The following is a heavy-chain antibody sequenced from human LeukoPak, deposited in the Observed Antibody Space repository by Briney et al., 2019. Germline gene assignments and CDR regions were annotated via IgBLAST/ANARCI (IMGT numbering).Heavy chain of an antibody. CDR1: GGTFSSYA. V-gene: IGHV1-69*05. CDR3: ASYCSGGSCHHTDY. D-gene: IGHD2-15*01. J-gene: IGHJ4*02. CDR2: IIPIFGTA. Sequence: ASVKVSCKASGGTFSSYAISWVRQAPGQGLEWMGRIIPIFGTANYAQKFQGRVTITTDESTSTAYMELSSLRSEDTAVYYCASYCSGGSCHHTDYWGQGTLVTVSS.